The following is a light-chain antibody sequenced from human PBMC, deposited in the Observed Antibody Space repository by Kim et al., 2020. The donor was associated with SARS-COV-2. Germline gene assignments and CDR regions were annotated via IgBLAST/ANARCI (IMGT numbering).Light chain of an antibody. CDR3: QQYSDWRLIT. CDR2: GSS. CDR1: QSISSN. J-gene: IGKJ5*01. Sequence: EIVMTQSPATLSVSPGERVTLSCRASQSISSNLAWYQQKPGQTPRLLISGSSTRATIIPSRFSGSGSVREFTLTTTTMQSEDFAIYYCQQYSDWRLITFGPGTPLEI. V-gene: IGKV3-15*01.